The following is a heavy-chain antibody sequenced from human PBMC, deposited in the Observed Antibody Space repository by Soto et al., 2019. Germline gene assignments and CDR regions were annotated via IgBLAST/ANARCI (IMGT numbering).Heavy chain of an antibody. D-gene: IGHD2-15*01. J-gene: IGHJ4*02. V-gene: IGHV3-33*01. Sequence: VGSVRLSCETSGFSFSVYGMHWVRQAPGKGLEWVAVIWYDASKQFYAASVEGRFTISRDNSKAILYLQMNSLRAEDTAVYYCAAWAEGATEVHWGQGTLVTVSS. CDR3: AAWAEGATEVH. CDR2: IWYDASKQ. CDR1: GFSFSVYG.